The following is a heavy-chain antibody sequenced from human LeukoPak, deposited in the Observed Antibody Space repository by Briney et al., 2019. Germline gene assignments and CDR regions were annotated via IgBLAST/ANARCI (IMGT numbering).Heavy chain of an antibody. CDR1: GYTFINYG. J-gene: IGHJ4*02. Sequence: ASVKVSCKASGYTFINYGISWVRQAPGQGLGWMGWISGYNGNTKYAQKLQGRVTMTTDTSTSTAYMELRSLRSDDTAVYYCARVGPHRKMATTRYHFDYWGQGTLVTVSS. CDR2: ISGYNGNT. CDR3: ARVGPHRKMATTRYHFDY. D-gene: IGHD5-24*01. V-gene: IGHV1-18*01.